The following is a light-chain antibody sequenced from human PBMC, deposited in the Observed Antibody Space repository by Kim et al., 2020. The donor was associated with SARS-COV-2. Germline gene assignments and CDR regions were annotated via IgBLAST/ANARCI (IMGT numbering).Light chain of an antibody. CDR3: CSYAGSITYV. CDR1: SIDVGSYNP. J-gene: IGLJ1*01. Sequence: GPCITITCTGTSIDVGSYNPVSWYQQHQGKAPKLMFYEDDQRPSGVSNRFSGSKSGNTASLTISGLQAEDEADYYCCSYAGSITYVFGTGTKVTVL. V-gene: IGLV2-23*01. CDR2: EDD.